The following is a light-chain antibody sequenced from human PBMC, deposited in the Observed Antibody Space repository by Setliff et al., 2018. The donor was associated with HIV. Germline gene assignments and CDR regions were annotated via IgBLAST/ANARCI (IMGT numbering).Light chain of an antibody. CDR2: DVT. J-gene: IGLJ2*01. V-gene: IGLV2-14*03. CDR1: SSDVGGYNY. Sequence: QSALTQPAPVSGSPGQSITISCTGTSSDVGGYNYVSWYQQHPDKAPKLIIYDVTKRPSGVSNHFSGSKSDNTASLTISGLQAEDEADYYCSSYTSRTTVVFGGGTKVTV. CDR3: SSYTSRTTVV.